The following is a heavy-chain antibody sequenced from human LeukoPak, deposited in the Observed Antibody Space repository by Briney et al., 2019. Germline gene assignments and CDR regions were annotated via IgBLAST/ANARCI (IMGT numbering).Heavy chain of an antibody. CDR3: ASDVASTVTWD. J-gene: IGHJ4*02. D-gene: IGHD4-17*01. V-gene: IGHV3-7*05. CDR2: IKEDGNPK. Sequence: GGSLRLSCAASGFTFSNYWMSWVRQAPGKGLEWVANIKEDGNPKYYVDSVKGRFTISRDNAKNSPYLQMNSLRTDDTAVYYCASDVASTVTWDWGQGTLVTVS. CDR1: GFTFSNYW.